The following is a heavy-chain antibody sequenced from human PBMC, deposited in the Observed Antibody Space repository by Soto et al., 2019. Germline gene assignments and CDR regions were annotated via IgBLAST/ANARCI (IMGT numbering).Heavy chain of an antibody. CDR1: GGSFSGYY. CDR3: ARLALRFHGAFDI. D-gene: IGHD3-3*01. CDR2: INHSGST. J-gene: IGHJ3*02. Sequence: QVQLQQWGAGLLKPSETLSLTCAVYGGSFSGYYWSWIRQPPGKGLEWIGEINHSGSTNYNPSPKSRVSISVDTSKNQFSLKLSSVTAADTAVYYCARLALRFHGAFDIWGQGTMVTVSS. V-gene: IGHV4-34*01.